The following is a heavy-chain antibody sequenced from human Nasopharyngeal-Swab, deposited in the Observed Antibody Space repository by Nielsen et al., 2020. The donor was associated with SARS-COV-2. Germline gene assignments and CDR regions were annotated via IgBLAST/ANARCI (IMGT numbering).Heavy chain of an antibody. J-gene: IGHJ6*02. CDR1: GFTVSSNY. CDR2: IYSGGST. Sequence: GESLKISCAASGFTVSSNYMSSVRQAPGKGLELVSVIYSGGSTYYADSVKGRFTISRDNSKNTLYLQMNSLSAEDTAVYYCARDRPLPGYGGNSYYYGMDVWGQGTTVTVSS. D-gene: IGHD4-23*01. V-gene: IGHV3-66*01. CDR3: ARDRPLPGYGGNSYYYGMDV.